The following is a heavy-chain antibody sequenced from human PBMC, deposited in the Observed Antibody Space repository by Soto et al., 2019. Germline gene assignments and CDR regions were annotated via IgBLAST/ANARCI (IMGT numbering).Heavy chain of an antibody. CDR3: ARQTDSYYTFDAFDI. Sequence: SETLSLTCTVSSGSISSGRYYWDWIRQPPGKGLEWIGNIYYSGSTHYNPSLESRVTISVDTSKNQFSLKLSSVTAADTAVYYCARQTDSYYTFDAFDIWGQGTMVTVS. CDR2: IYYSGST. D-gene: IGHD3-22*01. CDR1: SGSISSGRYY. V-gene: IGHV4-39*01. J-gene: IGHJ3*02.